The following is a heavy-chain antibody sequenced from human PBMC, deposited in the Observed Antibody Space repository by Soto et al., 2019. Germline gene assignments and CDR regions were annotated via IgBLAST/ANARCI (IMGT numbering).Heavy chain of an antibody. CDR3: ARDLVPAAHYYFDS. V-gene: IGHV3-7*01. CDR2: IKQDGSEK. J-gene: IGHJ4*02. CDR1: GFTVSSYR. Sequence: VQLVESGGGLVQPGGSLRLSCAASGFTVSSYRMSWVRQAPGKGLEWVANIKQDGSEKYYVDSVKGRFTISRDNANNSLYLQMNCLRAEDTAVYYCARDLVPAAHYYFDSWGQGTLVSFSS. D-gene: IGHD2-2*01.